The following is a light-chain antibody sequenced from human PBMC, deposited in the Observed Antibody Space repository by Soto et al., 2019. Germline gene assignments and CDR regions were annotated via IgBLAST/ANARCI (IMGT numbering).Light chain of an antibody. CDR2: GPS. CDR1: QNIGSN. V-gene: IGKV3-15*01. J-gene: IGKJ3*01. CDR3: QHYNAWPPGVT. Sequence: EIVMTQSPGTLSVSPGERATLSCRASQNIGSNLAWYQQKPGQAPRLLFYGPSVRATGIPDRFSGGGSGTELTLTIRSLQSEDFAVYYCQHYNAWPPGVTFGPGTKVDL.